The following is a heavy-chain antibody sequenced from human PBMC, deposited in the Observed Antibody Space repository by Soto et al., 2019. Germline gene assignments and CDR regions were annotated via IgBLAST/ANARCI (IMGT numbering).Heavy chain of an antibody. CDR1: GGSFSGYY. V-gene: IGHV4-34*01. J-gene: IGHJ6*03. CDR2: INHSGST. D-gene: IGHD6-13*01. Sequence: QVQLQQWGAGLLKPSETLSLTCAVYGGSFSGYYWSWIRQPPGKGLEWIGEINHSGSTNYKPSLKSRLTLPVHPSKTQFSLKLRSVTAADTAVYYCARGRSIAAAGTYYYYYYYMDVWGKGTTVTVSS. CDR3: ARGRSIAAAGTYYYYYYYMDV.